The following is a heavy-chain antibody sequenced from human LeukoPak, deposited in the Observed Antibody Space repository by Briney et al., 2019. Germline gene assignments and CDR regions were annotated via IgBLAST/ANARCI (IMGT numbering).Heavy chain of an antibody. V-gene: IGHV3-74*01. CDR1: GFTFSSYW. CDR3: ARPYCGGDCRPTYYYYYGMDV. CDR2: INSDGSST. Sequence: PGGSLRLSCAASGFTFSSYWMHWVRQAPGKGLVWVSRINSDGSSTSYADSVKGRFTISRDNAKNTLYLQMNSLRAEDTAVYYCARPYCGGDCRPTYYYYYGMDVWGQGTTVTVSS. D-gene: IGHD2-21*02. J-gene: IGHJ6*02.